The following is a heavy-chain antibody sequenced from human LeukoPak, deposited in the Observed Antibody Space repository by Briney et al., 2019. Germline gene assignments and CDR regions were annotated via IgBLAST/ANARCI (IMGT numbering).Heavy chain of an antibody. Sequence: SETLSLTCAVYGGPFSGYYWSWIRQPPGKGLEWIGEINHSGSTNYNPSLKSRVTISVDTSKNQFSLKLSSVTAADTAVYYCARGRWSGNSKWHFQHWGQGTLVTVSS. V-gene: IGHV4-34*01. J-gene: IGHJ1*01. D-gene: IGHD4-23*01. CDR2: INHSGST. CDR3: ARGRWSGNSKWHFQH. CDR1: GGPFSGYY.